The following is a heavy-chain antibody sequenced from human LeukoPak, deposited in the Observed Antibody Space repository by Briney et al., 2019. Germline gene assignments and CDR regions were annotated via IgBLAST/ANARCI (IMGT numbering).Heavy chain of an antibody. D-gene: IGHD4-17*01. CDR2: INPSGGST. CDR3: ARVQVYGDHFDY. CDR1: GYTFTSYY. V-gene: IGHV1-46*01. Sequence: GASVKVSCKASGYTFTSYYMHWVRQAPGQGLEWMRIINPSGGSTSYAQKYQARVTMTRDTSTSTVYMELSSLRSEDTAVYYCARVQVYGDHFDYWGQGTLVTVSS. J-gene: IGHJ4*02.